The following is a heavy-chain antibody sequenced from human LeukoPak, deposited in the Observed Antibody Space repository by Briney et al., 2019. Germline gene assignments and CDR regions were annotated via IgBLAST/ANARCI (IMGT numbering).Heavy chain of an antibody. J-gene: IGHJ6*03. CDR3: ARNLGGCSGGSCYSMDV. CDR1: GFTVSSNY. D-gene: IGHD2-15*01. CDR2: IYTGGNT. Sequence: GGSLRLSCAASGFTVSSNYMNWVRQAPGKGLEWVSLIYTGGNTFYADSVKGRFTISRDISKNTLYLQMNSLRAEDTAVYYCARNLGGCSGGSCYSMDVWGQGTTVTVSS. V-gene: IGHV3-53*01.